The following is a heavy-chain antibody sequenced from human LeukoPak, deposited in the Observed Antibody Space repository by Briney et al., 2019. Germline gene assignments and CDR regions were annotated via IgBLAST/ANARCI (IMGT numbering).Heavy chain of an antibody. CDR1: GFTFSSYA. CDR3: AKRKTSQDWYFDL. J-gene: IGHJ2*01. V-gene: IGHV3-23*01. CDR2: ISGSGGGT. Sequence: PGGSLRLSCAASGFTFSSYAMSWVRQAPGKGLEWVSLISGSGGGTYYADSVKGRFTISRDNSKNTLYLQVNSLRAEDTAVYYCAKRKTSQDWYFDLWGRGTLVTVSS.